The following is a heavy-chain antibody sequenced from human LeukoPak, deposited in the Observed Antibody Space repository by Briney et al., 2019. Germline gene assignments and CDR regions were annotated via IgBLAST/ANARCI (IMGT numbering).Heavy chain of an antibody. Sequence: SETLSLTCTVSGGSISSSSYYWGWIRQPPGKGLEWIGSTYYSGSTYYNPSLKSRVTISVDTSKNQFSLKLSSVTAADTAVYYCARYPGYDFWSGYRDYWGQGTLVTVSS. D-gene: IGHD3-3*01. CDR2: TYYSGST. J-gene: IGHJ4*02. V-gene: IGHV4-39*01. CDR3: ARYPGYDFWSGYRDY. CDR1: GGSISSSSYY.